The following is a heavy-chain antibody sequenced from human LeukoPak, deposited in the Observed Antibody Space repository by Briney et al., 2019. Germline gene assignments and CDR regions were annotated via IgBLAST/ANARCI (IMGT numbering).Heavy chain of an antibody. CDR1: GYTFTSYG. CDR2: IIPILGTA. D-gene: IGHD3-3*01. V-gene: IGHV1-69*11. J-gene: IGHJ4*02. Sequence: ASVKVSCKASGYTFTSYGISWVRQAPGQGLEWMGRIIPILGTANYAQKFQGRVTITADESTSTAYMELSSLRSEGTAVYYCARGVDDFWSGYPLDYWGQGTLVTVSS. CDR3: ARGVDDFWSGYPLDY.